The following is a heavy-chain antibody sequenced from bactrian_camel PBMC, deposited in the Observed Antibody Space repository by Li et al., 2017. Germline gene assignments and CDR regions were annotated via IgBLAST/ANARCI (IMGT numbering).Heavy chain of an antibody. D-gene: IGHD7*01. V-gene: IGHV3S40*01. Sequence: VQMVESGGGSVQAGGSLTLSCAASAYTVGTHRMGWFRQIPGKEREGVARIYRGDSSTYYADSVKGRFTISRDNARKNTIYLHLNGLQPDDTATYVCAADVIMGGGCSFDYWGQGTQVTVS. J-gene: IGHJ4*01. CDR1: AYTVGTHR. CDR2: IYRGDSST. CDR3: AADVIMGGGCSFDY.